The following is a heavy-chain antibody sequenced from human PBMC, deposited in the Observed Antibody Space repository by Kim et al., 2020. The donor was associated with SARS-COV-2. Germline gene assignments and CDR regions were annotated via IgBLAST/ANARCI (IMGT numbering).Heavy chain of an antibody. V-gene: IGHV3-73*01. CDR2: IRSKTNSYAT. Sequence: GGSLRLSCAASGFTFSGSALHWVRQASGKGLEWVGRIRSKTNSYATAYAESVKGRFTISRDDSKNTAYLQMNNLRTEDTAVYYCSSPISSGLYGMDVWGQGTTVTVSS. CDR1: GFTFSGSA. CDR3: SSPISSGLYGMDV. J-gene: IGHJ6*02. D-gene: IGHD3-10*02.